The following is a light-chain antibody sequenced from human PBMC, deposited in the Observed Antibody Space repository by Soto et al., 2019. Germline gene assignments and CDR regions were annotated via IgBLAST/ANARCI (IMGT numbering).Light chain of an antibody. CDR1: QRISSY. CDR2: DAS. J-gene: IGKJ2*01. V-gene: IGKV3-11*01. Sequence: EIVLTQSPATLSLSPGERATLSCRASQRISSYLAWYQQKPGQAPRLLIYDASNRATGIPARFSGSGSGTDFTYTLSSLEPEDYAVYYCQQRSNWPPYTFGEGAKLEI. CDR3: QQRSNWPPYT.